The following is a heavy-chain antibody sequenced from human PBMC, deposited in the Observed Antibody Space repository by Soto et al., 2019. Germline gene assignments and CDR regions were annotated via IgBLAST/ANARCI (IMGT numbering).Heavy chain of an antibody. V-gene: IGHV1-69*06. CDR1: GGTFSSYA. CDR2: IIPIFGTA. J-gene: IGHJ2*01. CDR3: ASVPRQLVRRWYFDL. Sequence: QVQLVQSGAEVKKPGSSVKVSCKASGGTFSSYAISWVRQAPGQGLEWMGGIIPIFGTANYAQKFQGRVTITADKSTSTAYMELSSLRSEDTAVYYCASVPRQLVRRWYFDLWGRGPLVTVSS. D-gene: IGHD6-13*01.